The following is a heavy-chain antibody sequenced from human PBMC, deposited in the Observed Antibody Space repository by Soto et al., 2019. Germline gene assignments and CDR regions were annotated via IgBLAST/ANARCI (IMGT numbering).Heavy chain of an antibody. CDR1: GFTFSSYS. V-gene: IGHV3-48*02. CDR3: ASIYDSSGTVILY. CDR2: ISSSGSTI. J-gene: IGHJ4*02. D-gene: IGHD3-22*01. Sequence: EVQLVESGGGLVQPGGSLRLSCAASGFTFSSYSMNWVRQAPGKGLEWVSYISSSGSTIYYADSVKGRFTISRDNAKNSLYLQMNSLRDEDTAVYYCASIYDSSGTVILYWGQGTLVTVSS.